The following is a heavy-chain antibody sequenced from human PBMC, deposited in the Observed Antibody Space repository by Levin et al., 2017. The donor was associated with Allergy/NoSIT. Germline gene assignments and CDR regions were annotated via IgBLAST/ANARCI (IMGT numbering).Heavy chain of an antibody. CDR2: IAHDESSK. Sequence: GGSLRLSCAASGFTFSSYAMHWVRQTPGKGLEWVAVIAHDESSKYYADSVKGRFTISRDQSKSILYLQMNSLRDEDTAMYYCARDMGSNWFEPFDPWGQGTLVTVSS. CDR3: ARDMGSNWFEPFDP. CDR1: GFTFSSYA. J-gene: IGHJ5*02. V-gene: IGHV3-30*04. D-gene: IGHD6-13*01.